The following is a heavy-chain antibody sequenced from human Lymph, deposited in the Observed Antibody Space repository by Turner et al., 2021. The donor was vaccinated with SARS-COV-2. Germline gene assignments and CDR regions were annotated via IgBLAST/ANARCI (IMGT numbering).Heavy chain of an antibody. J-gene: IGHJ4*02. Sequence: EVQLVESGGGLVQPGRSLRLSCAASGFPFDDYAMHWVRQAPGKGLEWVSGIKWSGGSIAYADSVKGRFTISRDNPKNSLYLQMNSLRAEDTAFYYCAKDLAGTYYSSFDYWGQGTLVTVSS. CDR3: AKDLAGTYYSSFDY. D-gene: IGHD1-26*01. V-gene: IGHV3-9*01. CDR1: GFPFDDYA. CDR2: IKWSGGSI.